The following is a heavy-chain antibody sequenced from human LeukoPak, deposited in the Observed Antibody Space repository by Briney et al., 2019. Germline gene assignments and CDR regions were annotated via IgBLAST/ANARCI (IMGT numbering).Heavy chain of an antibody. CDR1: GGSISSYY. CDR3: ARSGSSTTPRLDY. CDR2: IYTSGST. V-gene: IGHV4-4*09. Sequence: SETLSLTCTVSGGSISSYYWSWIRQPPAKGLEWIGYIYTSGSTNYNPSFKSRVTISVDTSKNQFSLKLSSVTAADTAVYYCARSGSSTTPRLDYWGQGTLVTVSS. J-gene: IGHJ4*02. D-gene: IGHD2-2*01.